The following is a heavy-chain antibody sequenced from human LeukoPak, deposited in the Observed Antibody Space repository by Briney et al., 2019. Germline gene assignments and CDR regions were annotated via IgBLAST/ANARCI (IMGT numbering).Heavy chain of an antibody. J-gene: IGHJ4*02. V-gene: IGHV1-18*01. CDR3: ASMSGYYPSYYFDY. CDR2: ISAYNGNI. D-gene: IGHD3-3*01. CDR1: GYTFISYG. Sequence: ASVTVSCTASGYTFISYGITWVRQAPGQGLEWLGWISAYNGNIDYAQKLQGRVTLTTDTSTSTAYMEVRSLRSDDTAVYYCASMSGYYPSYYFDYWGQGTLVTVSS.